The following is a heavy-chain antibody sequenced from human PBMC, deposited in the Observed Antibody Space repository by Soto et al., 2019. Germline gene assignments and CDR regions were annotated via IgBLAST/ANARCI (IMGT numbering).Heavy chain of an antibody. Sequence: ASVKVSCKASGYTFIGHYMHWVRQAPGQGLEWMGWINPNSGGTNYAQKFQGWVTMTRDTSLSTAYMEVSRLSSDDTAIYYCARDRMRITVFGVVTISNLFDLWGQGTLVTVSS. CDR2: INPNSGGT. CDR1: GYTFIGHY. J-gene: IGHJ4*02. CDR3: ARDRMRITVFGVVTISNLFDL. D-gene: IGHD3-3*01. V-gene: IGHV1-2*04.